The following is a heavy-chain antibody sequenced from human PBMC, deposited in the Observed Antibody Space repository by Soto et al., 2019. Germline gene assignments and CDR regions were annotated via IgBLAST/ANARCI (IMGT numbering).Heavy chain of an antibody. CDR3: ARGKVLRFLEWLPPYYYGMDV. D-gene: IGHD3-3*01. CDR2: INAGNGNT. J-gene: IGHJ6*02. V-gene: IGHV1-3*01. Sequence: ASVKVSCKASGYTFTSYAMHWVRQAPGLRLEWMGWINAGNGNTKYSQKFQGRVTITRDTSASTAYMELSSLRSEDTAVYYCARGKVLRFLEWLPPYYYGMDVWGQGTTVTVSS. CDR1: GYTFTSYA.